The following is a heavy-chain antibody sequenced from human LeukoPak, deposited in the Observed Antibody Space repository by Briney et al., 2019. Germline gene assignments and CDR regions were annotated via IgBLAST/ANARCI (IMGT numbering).Heavy chain of an antibody. Sequence: GGSLRLSCAASGFTFGDTWMNWVRQVPGQGLEWVANIKQDGSEKFYVASVKGRFTISRDNGKSSLYLQMNSLRAEDTALYYCATSYDMGWLIGYWGQGTLVAVSS. D-gene: IGHD3/OR15-3a*01. CDR2: IKQDGSEK. CDR1: GFTFGDTW. V-gene: IGHV3-7*03. J-gene: IGHJ4*02. CDR3: ATSYDMGWLIGY.